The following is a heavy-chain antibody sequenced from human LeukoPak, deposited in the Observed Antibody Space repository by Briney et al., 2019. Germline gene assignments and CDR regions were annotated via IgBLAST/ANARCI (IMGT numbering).Heavy chain of an antibody. Sequence: ASVKVSCKASGYTFTSYAMSWVRQAPGQGLEWMGWINTNTGNPTYAQGFTGRFVFSLDTSVSTAYLQISSLKAEDTAVYYCARDPSFRDYYYYYMDVWGKGTTVTVSS. CDR2: INTNTGNP. CDR1: GYTFTSYA. V-gene: IGHV7-4-1*02. J-gene: IGHJ6*03. CDR3: ARDPSFRDYYYYYMDV.